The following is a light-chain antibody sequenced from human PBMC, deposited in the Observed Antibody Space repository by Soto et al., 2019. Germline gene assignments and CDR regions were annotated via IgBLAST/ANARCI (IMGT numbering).Light chain of an antibody. CDR1: GSDVGGYDY. CDR2: EVT. J-gene: IGLJ1*01. CDR3: SSYTSSSTYV. V-gene: IGLV2-14*01. Sequence: QSVLTQPASVSGSPGQSITVSCPGTGSDVGGYDYVSWYQHHPGKAPKVMIYEVTNRPSGVSNRFSGSKSGNTASLTISGLLAEDEADYYRSSYTSSSTYVFGTGTKVTVL.